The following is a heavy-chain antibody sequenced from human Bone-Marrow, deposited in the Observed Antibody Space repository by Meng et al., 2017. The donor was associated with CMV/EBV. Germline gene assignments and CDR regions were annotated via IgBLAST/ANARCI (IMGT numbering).Heavy chain of an antibody. Sequence: GESLKISCKGSGYIFTNYWIAWVRQMPGKGLEWMGIIYPGDSDNRYSPAFQGQVTISVDKSINTAFLQWSSLKASDTAMYYCVRHDIVGYCTNGVCPNSASDIWGQGTMVTVSS. D-gene: IGHD2-8*01. CDR3: VRHDIVGYCTNGVCPNSASDI. CDR2: IYPGDSDN. CDR1: GYIFTNYW. J-gene: IGHJ3*02. V-gene: IGHV5-51*01.